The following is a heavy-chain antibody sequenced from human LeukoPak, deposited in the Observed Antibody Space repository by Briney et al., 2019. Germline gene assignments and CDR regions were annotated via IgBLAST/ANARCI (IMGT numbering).Heavy chain of an antibody. J-gene: IGHJ4*02. V-gene: IGHV3-21*01. CDR3: ARGVGLRETGQGSSSSVDY. CDR2: ISSSSSYI. CDR1: GFTFSSYS. Sequence: GGSLRLSCAASGFTFSSYSMNWVRQAPGKGLEWVSSISSSSSYIYYADSVKGRFTISRDNAKNSLYLQMNSLRAEDTAVYYCARGVGLRETGQGSSSSVDYWGQGTLVTVSS. D-gene: IGHD6-6*01.